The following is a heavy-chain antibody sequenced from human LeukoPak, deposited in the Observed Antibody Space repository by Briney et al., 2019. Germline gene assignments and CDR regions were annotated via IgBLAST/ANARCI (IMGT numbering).Heavy chain of an antibody. D-gene: IGHD3-22*01. V-gene: IGHV3-11*04. CDR1: GFTFSDYY. CDR3: ARDRPRPGYDSSGYYYSDYFDY. J-gene: IGHJ4*02. CDR2: ISSSGSTI. Sequence: PGGSLRLSCAASGFTFSDYYMSWIRQAPGKGLEWVSYISSSGSTIYYADSVKGRFTISRDNAKNSLYLQMISLRAEDTAVYYCARDRPRPGYDSSGYYYSDYFDYWGQGTLVTVSS.